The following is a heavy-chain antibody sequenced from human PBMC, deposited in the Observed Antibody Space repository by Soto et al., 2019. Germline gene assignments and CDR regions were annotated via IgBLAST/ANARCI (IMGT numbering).Heavy chain of an antibody. V-gene: IGHV4-34*01. D-gene: IGHD6-19*01. CDR3: ARGRKVKQWLVRGGYFDY. Sequence: SETLSLTCAVYGGSFSGYYWSWIRQPPGKGLEWIGEINHSGSTNYNPSLKSRVTISVDTSKNQFSLKLSSVTAADTAVYYCARGRKVKQWLVRGGYFDYWGQGTLVTVSS. CDR1: GGSFSGYY. J-gene: IGHJ4*02. CDR2: INHSGST.